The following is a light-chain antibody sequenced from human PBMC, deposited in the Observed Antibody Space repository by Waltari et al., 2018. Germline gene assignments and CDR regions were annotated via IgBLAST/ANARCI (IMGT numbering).Light chain of an antibody. CDR2: GAS. CDR1: QSVSRA. Sequence: IVLTQSPGTLSLSRGERATASWRASQSVSRALAWYQQKPGQAPRLLIYGASTRATGIPDRFSGSGSGTDFSLTISRLEPDDFAVYYCQHYLRLPVTFGQGTTVEI. V-gene: IGKV3-20*01. CDR3: QHYLRLPVT. J-gene: IGKJ1*01.